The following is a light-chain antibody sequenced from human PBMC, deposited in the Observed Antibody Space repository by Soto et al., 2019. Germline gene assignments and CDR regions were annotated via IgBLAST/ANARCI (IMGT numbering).Light chain of an antibody. V-gene: IGLV2-18*02. CDR2: EVT. Sequence: QSALTQPPSVSGSPGQSVTISCTATSSDIGSYNRVSWYQQPPGTAPKLIIYEVTNRPSGVPDRFSGSKSGNTASLTISGLQAEDEADYYCSSYTSSYTVFGGGTKVTVL. CDR3: SSYTSSYTV. J-gene: IGLJ2*01. CDR1: SSDIGSYNR.